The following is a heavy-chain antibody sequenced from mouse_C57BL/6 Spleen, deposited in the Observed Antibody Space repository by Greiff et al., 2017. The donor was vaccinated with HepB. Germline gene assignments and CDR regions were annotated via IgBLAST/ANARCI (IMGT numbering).Heavy chain of an antibody. J-gene: IGHJ4*01. CDR3: ATYYSNYDAMDY. Sequence: VQRVESGAELARPGASVKLSCKASGYTFTSYGISWVKQRTGQGLEWIGEIYPRSGNTYYNEKFKGKATLTADKSSSTAYMELRSLTSEDSAVYFCATYYSNYDAMDYWGQGTSVTVSS. D-gene: IGHD2-5*01. CDR2: IYPRSGNT. CDR1: GYTFTSYG. V-gene: IGHV1-81*01.